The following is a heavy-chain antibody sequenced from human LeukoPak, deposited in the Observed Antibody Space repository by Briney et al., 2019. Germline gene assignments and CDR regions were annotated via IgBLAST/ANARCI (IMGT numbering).Heavy chain of an antibody. D-gene: IGHD5-12*01. CDR3: ARSHGYSGYDFFAGVYGMDV. V-gene: IGHV1-69*04. CDR1: GGTFSSYA. Sequence: GASVKVSCKASGGTFSSYAISWVRQAPGQGLEWMGRIIPILGIANYAQKFQGRVTITADKSTSTAYMELSSLRSEDTAVYYCARSHGYSGYDFFAGVYGMDVWGQGTTVTVSS. J-gene: IGHJ6*02. CDR2: IIPILGIA.